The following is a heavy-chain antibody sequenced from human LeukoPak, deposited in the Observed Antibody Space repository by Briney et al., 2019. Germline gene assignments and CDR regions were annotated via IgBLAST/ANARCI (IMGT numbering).Heavy chain of an antibody. CDR1: GFTFSNYA. J-gene: IGHJ5*01. CDR3: AKDRGGDYGYFGWFDS. D-gene: IGHD3-22*01. V-gene: IGHV3-23*01. CDR2: ISSRGDNI. Sequence: GGSLRLSCAASGFTFSNYAMNWVRLTPGEGLEWVSSISSRGDNIDYADSVKGRFTTSRDKFTNTLYLQMNSLRVDDTAAYYCAKDRGGDYGYFGWFDSWGQGTQVTVSS.